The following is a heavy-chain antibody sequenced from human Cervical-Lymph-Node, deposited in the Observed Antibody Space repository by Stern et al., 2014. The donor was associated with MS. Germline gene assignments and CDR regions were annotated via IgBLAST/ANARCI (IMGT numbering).Heavy chain of an antibody. CDR2: ISISSSYI. V-gene: IGHV3-21*01. CDR3: ARSIDIVVVVAATPIDY. D-gene: IGHD2-15*01. J-gene: IGHJ4*02. Sequence: EVQLEESGGGLVKPGGSLRLYCAASGFTFSSYSMNWVRQAPGKGLEWVSSISISSSYIYYADSVKGRFTISRDNAKNSLYLQMNSLRAEDTAVYYCARSIDIVVVVAATPIDYWGQGTLVTVSS. CDR1: GFTFSSYS.